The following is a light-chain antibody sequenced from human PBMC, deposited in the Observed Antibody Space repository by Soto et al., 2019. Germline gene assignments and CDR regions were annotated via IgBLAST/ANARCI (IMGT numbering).Light chain of an antibody. Sequence: EIVLTQSPGTLSLSPGERATLSCRASQSVISSYLAWYQQKPGQAPRLLIYGASRRATGIPDRFGGSGSGTDFTLTISRLEPEDFAVYYCQQYGSSLYTFGQGPKLEIK. J-gene: IGKJ2*01. CDR2: GAS. CDR3: QQYGSSLYT. CDR1: QSVISSY. V-gene: IGKV3-20*01.